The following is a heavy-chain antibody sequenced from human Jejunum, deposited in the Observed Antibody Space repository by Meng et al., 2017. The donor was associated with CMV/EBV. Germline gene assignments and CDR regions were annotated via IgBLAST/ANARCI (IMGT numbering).Heavy chain of an antibody. CDR3: ARDSSHYVYVSGRFGYYGTNV. Sequence: DYYWSWIRQQPGKGLECIGYIHSNGATFYNPSLRIRLTISMDTSKSQCYLEMTSMTAADTAVYYCARDSSHYVYVSGRFGYYGTNVWGHGTTVTVSS. J-gene: IGHJ6*02. D-gene: IGHD3-16*01. CDR2: IHSNGAT. CDR1: DYY. V-gene: IGHV4-31*02.